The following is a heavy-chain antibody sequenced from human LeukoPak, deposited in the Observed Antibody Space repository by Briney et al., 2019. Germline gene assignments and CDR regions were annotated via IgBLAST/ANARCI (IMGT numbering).Heavy chain of an antibody. V-gene: IGHV4-38-2*02. CDR3: AREEYGDCFIDI. J-gene: IGHJ3*02. Sequence: SETLSLTCAVSGYSISSGYYWGWIRQPPGKGLEWIGSIYHSGSTYYNPSLKSRVTISVDTSKNQFSLKLSSVTAADTAVYYCAREEYGDCFIDIWGQGTMVTVSS. D-gene: IGHD2-21*02. CDR1: GYSISSGYY. CDR2: IYHSGST.